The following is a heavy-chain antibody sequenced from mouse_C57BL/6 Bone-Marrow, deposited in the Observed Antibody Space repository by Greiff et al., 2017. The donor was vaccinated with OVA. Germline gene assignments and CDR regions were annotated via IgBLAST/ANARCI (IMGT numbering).Heavy chain of an antibody. CDR3: TTLVYFDY. Sequence: EVQLQQSGAELVRPGASVKLSCTASGFNIKDDYMHWVKQRPEQGLEWIGWIDPENGDTEYASKFQGKATITADTSSNTAYLKLSSLTSEDTAVYYCTTLVYFDYWGQGTTLTVSS. CDR1: GFNIKDDY. D-gene: IGHD2-2*01. J-gene: IGHJ2*01. V-gene: IGHV14-4*01. CDR2: IDPENGDT.